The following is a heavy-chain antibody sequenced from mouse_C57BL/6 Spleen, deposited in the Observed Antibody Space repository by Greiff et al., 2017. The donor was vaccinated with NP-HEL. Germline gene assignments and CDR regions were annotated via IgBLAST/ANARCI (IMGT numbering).Heavy chain of an antibody. CDR3: ANPLSWGFAY. Sequence: QVQLQQPGAELVKPGASVKLSCKASGYTFTSYWMQWVKQRPGQGLEWIGEIDPSDSYTNYNQKFKGKATLTVDTSSSTAYLQLSSLTSEDSAVDYCANPLSWGFAYWGQGTLVTVSA. J-gene: IGHJ3*01. D-gene: IGHD4-1*01. CDR1: GYTFTSYW. CDR2: IDPSDSYT. V-gene: IGHV1-50*01.